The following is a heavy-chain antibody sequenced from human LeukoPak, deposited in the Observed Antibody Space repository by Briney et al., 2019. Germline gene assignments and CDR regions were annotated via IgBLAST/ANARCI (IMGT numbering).Heavy chain of an antibody. CDR1: GGSISSSNW. J-gene: IGHJ4*02. Sequence: PSETLSLTCAVSGGSISSSNWWSWVRQPPGKGLEWIGEIYHSGSTNYNPSLKSRVTISVDKSKNQFSLKLSSVTAADTAVYYCARDYSSSWYGGHYFDYWGQGTLVTVSS. CDR3: ARDYSSSWYGGHYFDY. D-gene: IGHD6-13*01. V-gene: IGHV4-4*02. CDR2: IYHSGST.